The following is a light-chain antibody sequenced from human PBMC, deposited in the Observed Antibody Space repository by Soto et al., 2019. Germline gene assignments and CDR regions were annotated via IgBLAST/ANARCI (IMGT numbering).Light chain of an antibody. CDR3: QVWDTRSEHPV. V-gene: IGLV3-21*02. CDR1: NIGRKS. J-gene: IGLJ7*01. CDR2: AGS. Sequence: SSELTQPPSVSVTPGQTARVTCGGNNIGRKSVHWYQQKPGQAPAMVMYAGSNRPSGIPERVSGSISGDTATLTISRVEPGDEADYYCQVWDTRSEHPVFGGGTQLTVL.